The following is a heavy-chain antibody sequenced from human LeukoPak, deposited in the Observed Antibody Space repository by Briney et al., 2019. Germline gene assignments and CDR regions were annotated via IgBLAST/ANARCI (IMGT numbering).Heavy chain of an antibody. V-gene: IGHV3-21*01. D-gene: IGHD1-26*01. J-gene: IGHJ4*02. CDR3: AKIPNSGSYYVLDY. Sequence: PGGSLRLSCAASGFTFSSYSMNWVRQAPGKGLEWVSSISSSSSYIYYADSVKGRFTISRDNAKNSLYLQMNSLRAEDTAVYYCAKIPNSGSYYVLDYWGQGTLVTVSS. CDR2: ISSSSSYI. CDR1: GFTFSSYS.